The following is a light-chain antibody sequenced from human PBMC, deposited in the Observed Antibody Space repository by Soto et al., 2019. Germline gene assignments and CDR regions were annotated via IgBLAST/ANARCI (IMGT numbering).Light chain of an antibody. CDR3: QHYSGYST. CDR1: QSISPW. Sequence: DIQMTQSPSTLSASVGDRVTITCRASQSISPWLAWYQQKPGTAPKLLIYKASSLESGVPSRFSGGASGTEFTLTISSLQPDDFATYYCQHYSGYSTFGQGTKVDIK. J-gene: IGKJ1*01. V-gene: IGKV1-5*03. CDR2: KAS.